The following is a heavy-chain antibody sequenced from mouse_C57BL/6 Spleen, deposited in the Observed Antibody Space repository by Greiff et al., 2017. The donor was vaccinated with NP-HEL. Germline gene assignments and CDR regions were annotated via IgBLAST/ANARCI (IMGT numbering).Heavy chain of an antibody. J-gene: IGHJ1*03. CDR3: ARSGLRRGYFDV. Sequence: VKLQESGAELARPGASVKISCKASGYTFTSYTMHWVKQRPGQGLEWIGYINPSSGYTKYNQKFKDKATLTADKSSSTAYMQLSSLTSEDSAVYYCARSGLRRGYFDVWGTGTTVTVSS. V-gene: IGHV1-4*01. CDR2: INPSSGYT. CDR1: GYTFTSYT. D-gene: IGHD2-2*01.